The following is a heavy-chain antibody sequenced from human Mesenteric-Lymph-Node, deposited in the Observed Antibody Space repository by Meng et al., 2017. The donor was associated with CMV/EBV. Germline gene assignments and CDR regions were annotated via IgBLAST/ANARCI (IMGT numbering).Heavy chain of an antibody. D-gene: IGHD3-3*02. Sequence: SGPTLVKPTQTLTLTCTFSGFSLTTTGVGVGWVRQPPGKALEWLALIYWNDDKRYSPSLKSRLTITKDTSKNQVVLTMTNMDPVDTATYFCAHRIIAPALRPFDPWGQGTLVTVSS. CDR3: AHRIIAPALRPFDP. V-gene: IGHV2-5*01. CDR1: GFSLTTTGVG. J-gene: IGHJ5*02. CDR2: IYWNDDK.